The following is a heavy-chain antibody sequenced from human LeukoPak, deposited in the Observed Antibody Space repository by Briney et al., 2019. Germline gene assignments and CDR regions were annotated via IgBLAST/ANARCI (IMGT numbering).Heavy chain of an antibody. J-gene: IGHJ4*02. V-gene: IGHV3-49*04. CDR3: TRGSGRRVDY. D-gene: IGHD3-3*01. CDR2: IRSKAYGGTT. Sequence: PGGSLRLSYTASGFTFGDYAMSWVRQAPEKGLEWVGFIRSKAYGGTTEYAASVKGRFTISRDDSKSIAYLQMNSLKTEDTAVYYCTRGSGRRVDYWGQGTLVTVSS. CDR1: GFTFGDYA.